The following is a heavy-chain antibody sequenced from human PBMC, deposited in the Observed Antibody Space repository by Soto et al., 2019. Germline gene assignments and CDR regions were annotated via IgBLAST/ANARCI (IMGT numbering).Heavy chain of an antibody. CDR1: GDSISTTFW. Sequence: QVQLQESGPGLVQPSGTLSLTCAVSGDSISTTFWWTWVRQPPGKGLEWIGEIHHGGHTNYNPSLKSRVTISIDKSKNQFSLRLASVTPADTAVYFCARAAVVSNWLDPWGQGTPVTVSS. V-gene: IGHV4-4*02. D-gene: IGHD2-21*01. J-gene: IGHJ5*02. CDR2: IHHGGHT. CDR3: ARAAVVSNWLDP.